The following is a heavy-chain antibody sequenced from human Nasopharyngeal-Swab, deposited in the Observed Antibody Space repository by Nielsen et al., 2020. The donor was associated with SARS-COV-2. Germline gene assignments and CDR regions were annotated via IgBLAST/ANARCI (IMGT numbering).Heavy chain of an antibody. D-gene: IGHD6-13*01. CDR2: INHSGGT. CDR1: GWSFSGYY. Sequence: SETLSLTCAVDGWSFSGYYWSWIRQLAGKGLEWNGEINHSGGTRYNPCLKSRVIISVNTSKNQLSLKLTSLTAADTAMYYCARGQDGAAAALWGKGTLVTVSS. J-gene: IGHJ4*02. V-gene: IGHV4-34*01. CDR3: ARGQDGAAAAL.